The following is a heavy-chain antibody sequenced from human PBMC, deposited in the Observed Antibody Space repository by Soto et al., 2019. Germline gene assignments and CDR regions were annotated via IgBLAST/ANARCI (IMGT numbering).Heavy chain of an antibody. Sequence: VASVKVSCKASGGTFSSYAISWVRQAPGQGLEWMGGIIPIFGTANYAQKFQGRVTITADKSTSTAYMELSRLRSEDTAVYYCARKVAAGGKFDYWGQGTLFTVSS. CDR2: IIPIFGTA. D-gene: IGHD6-13*01. J-gene: IGHJ4*02. V-gene: IGHV1-69*06. CDR1: GGTFSSYA. CDR3: ARKVAAGGKFDY.